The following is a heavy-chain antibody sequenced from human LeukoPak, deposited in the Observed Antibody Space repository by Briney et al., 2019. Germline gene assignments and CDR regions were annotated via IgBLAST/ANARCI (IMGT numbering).Heavy chain of an antibody. CDR3: TRGRDYGSGLIDY. V-gene: IGHV3-49*04. J-gene: IGHJ4*02. CDR2: IGSKAYGGTT. CDR1: GFTFGDYA. D-gene: IGHD3-10*01. Sequence: GGSLRLSCTAPGFTFGDYAMSWVRQAPGKGLEWVGCIGSKAYGGTTEYAASVKGRFTISRDDSKSIAYLQMNSLKTEDTAVYYCTRGRDYGSGLIDYWGQGTLVTVSS.